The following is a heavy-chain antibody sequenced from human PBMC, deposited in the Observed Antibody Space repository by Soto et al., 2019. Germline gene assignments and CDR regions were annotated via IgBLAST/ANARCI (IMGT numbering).Heavy chain of an antibody. CDR3: ARVYYSNFPWYYYYGMDV. J-gene: IGHJ6*02. CDR1: GSTFTCYG. V-gene: IGHV1-18*01. D-gene: IGHD4-4*01. Sequence: ASVQVSSKASGSTFTCYGISWVRQAPGQGLEWMGWISAYNGNTNYAQKLQGRVTMTTDTSTSTVYMELRSLRSDDTAVYYCARVYYSNFPWYYYYGMDVWGQGTTVTVSS. CDR2: ISAYNGNT.